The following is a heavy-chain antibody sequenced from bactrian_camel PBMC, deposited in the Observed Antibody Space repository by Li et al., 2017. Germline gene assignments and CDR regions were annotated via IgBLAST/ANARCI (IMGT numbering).Heavy chain of an antibody. CDR2: IWTGGGTT. J-gene: IGHJ6*01. CDR1: ADAYASYC. Sequence: LVESGGGSVQAGGSLRLSCVASADAYASYCLGWFRQTPGKEREGVAAIWTGGGTTYYADSVKGRFTISQDSAQSTVYLQMDSLKPEDTAIYYCAARTRGGTWCGLFRSMYFSWGQGTQVTVS. V-gene: IGHV3S1*01. D-gene: IGHD3*01. CDR3: AARTRGGTWCGLFRSMYFS.